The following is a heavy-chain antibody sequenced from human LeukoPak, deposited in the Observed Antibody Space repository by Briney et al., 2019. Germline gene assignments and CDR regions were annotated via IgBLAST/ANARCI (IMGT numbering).Heavy chain of an antibody. V-gene: IGHV1-18*01. J-gene: IGHJ4*02. CDR2: ISAYNGNT. CDR1: GYTFTSYG. D-gene: IGHD3-22*01. Sequence: GASVKVSCKASGYTFTSYGISWVRQAPGQGLEWMGWISAYNGNTNYAQKLQSRVTMTTDTSTSTAYMELRSLRSDDTAVYYCARAHTYYYDSSGYYTDYWGQGTLVTVSS. CDR3: ARAHTYYYDSSGYYTDY.